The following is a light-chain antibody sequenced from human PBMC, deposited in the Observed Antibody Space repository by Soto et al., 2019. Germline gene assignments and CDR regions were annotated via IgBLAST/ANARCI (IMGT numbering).Light chain of an antibody. CDR3: QQYASSPLT. J-gene: IGKJ4*01. Sequence: EIVLTQSPGTLSVSPGERATLSCRASQSVGRNYLAWYQQKPGQAPRLLIYDASSRATGIPDRFSGSGSGTDFTLTISRXEPEDFAVYSCQQYASSPLTFGGGTKVEAK. CDR2: DAS. CDR1: QSVGRNY. V-gene: IGKV3-20*01.